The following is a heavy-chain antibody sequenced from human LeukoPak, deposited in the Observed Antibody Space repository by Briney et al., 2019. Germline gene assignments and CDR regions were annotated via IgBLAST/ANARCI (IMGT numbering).Heavy chain of an antibody. Sequence: GGSLRLSCAASGFTFSSYGIHWVRQAPGKGLEWVSTISGSGGSTYYADSVKGRFTISRDNSKNTLSLQMNSLRAEDTAVYYCAKDSDYYYYMDVWGKGTTVTVSS. J-gene: IGHJ6*03. V-gene: IGHV3-23*01. CDR1: GFTFSSYG. CDR2: ISGSGGST. CDR3: AKDSDYYYYMDV.